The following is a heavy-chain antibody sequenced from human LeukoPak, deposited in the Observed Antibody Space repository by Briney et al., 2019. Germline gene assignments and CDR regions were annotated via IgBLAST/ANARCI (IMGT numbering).Heavy chain of an antibody. D-gene: IGHD4-23*01. J-gene: IGHJ4*02. CDR2: IRYDGSNK. Sequence: AGGSLRLSCAASGFTFSSYGMHWVRQAPGKGLEWVAFIRYDGSNKYYADSVKGRFTISRDNSKNTLYLQMDSLRAEDTAVYYCAKELNDYGGTAYDYWGQGTLVTVSS. CDR1: GFTFSSYG. CDR3: AKELNDYGGTAYDY. V-gene: IGHV3-30*02.